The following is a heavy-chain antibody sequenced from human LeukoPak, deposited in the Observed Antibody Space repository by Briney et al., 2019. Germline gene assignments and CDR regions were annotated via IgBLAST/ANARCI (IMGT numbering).Heavy chain of an antibody. J-gene: IGHJ3*02. Sequence: GGSLRLSCAASGFTVSSNYMSWVRQAPGKGLEWVSVIYSGGSTYYADSVKGRFTISRDNSKNTLYLQMNSLRAEDTAVYYCARQYSSGWFDAFDIWGQGTMVAVSS. CDR1: GFTVSSNY. CDR3: ARQYSSGWFDAFDI. V-gene: IGHV3-66*04. D-gene: IGHD6-19*01. CDR2: IYSGGST.